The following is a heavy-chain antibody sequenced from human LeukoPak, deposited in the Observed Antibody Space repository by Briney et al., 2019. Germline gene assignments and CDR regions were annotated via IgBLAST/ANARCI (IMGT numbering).Heavy chain of an antibody. Sequence: SETLSLTCTVSDGSISSYYWSWIRQPPGKGLEWIGYIYHSGSTNYNPSLKSRVTISVDTSKKQFSLKLSSVAAADTAVYYCARQDFTSYYFDYWGQGTLVTVSS. CDR2: IYHSGST. J-gene: IGHJ4*02. CDR1: DGSISSYY. V-gene: IGHV4-59*08. CDR3: ARQDFTSYYFDY. D-gene: IGHD3-3*01.